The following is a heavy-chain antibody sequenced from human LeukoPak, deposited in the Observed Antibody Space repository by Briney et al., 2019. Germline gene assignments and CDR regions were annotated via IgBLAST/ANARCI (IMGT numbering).Heavy chain of an antibody. CDR2: IYYSGST. CDR1: GGSISSYY. D-gene: IGHD5-12*01. Sequence: PSETLSLTCTVSGGSISSYYWSWIRQPPGKGLEWIGYIYYSGSTNYNPSLKSRVTISVDTSKNQFSLKLSSVAAADTAVYYCASGIVATMGYLDYWGQGTLVTVSS. J-gene: IGHJ4*02. V-gene: IGHV4-59*01. CDR3: ASGIVATMGYLDY.